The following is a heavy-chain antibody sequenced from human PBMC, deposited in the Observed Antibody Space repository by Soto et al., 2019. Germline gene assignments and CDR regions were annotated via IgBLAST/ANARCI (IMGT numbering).Heavy chain of an antibody. CDR1: GFTVSSNY. D-gene: IGHD3-22*01. Sequence: GGSLRLSCAASGFTVSSNYLTWVRQAPGKGLKWVSVLYPDGRAYYADSVKGRFTISTDNSKNSVYLQMNTLRAEDTAVYSCARGLAREYHDNRSNFHLEYWRQGTQVTVSS. CDR2: LYPDGRA. CDR3: ARGLAREYHDNRSNFHLEY. J-gene: IGHJ4*02. V-gene: IGHV3-53*01.